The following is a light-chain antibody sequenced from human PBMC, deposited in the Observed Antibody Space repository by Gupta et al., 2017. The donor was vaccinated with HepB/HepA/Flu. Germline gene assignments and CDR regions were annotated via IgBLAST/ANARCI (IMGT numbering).Light chain of an antibody. CDR2: AAS. CDR1: QRINTW. V-gene: IGKV1-12*01. Sequence: DIQMTQFPSSVSASVGDGVTITCRASQRINTWLAWYQQKPGKAPKLLITAASSLQSGVPSRFSGSGSGTDFTLTITSLQPEDFATYYCQQANSFPRTFGGGTRVEIK. CDR3: QQANSFPRT. J-gene: IGKJ4*01.